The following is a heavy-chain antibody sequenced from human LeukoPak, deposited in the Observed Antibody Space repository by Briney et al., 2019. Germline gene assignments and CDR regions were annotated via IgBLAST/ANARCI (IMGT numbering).Heavy chain of an antibody. D-gene: IGHD2/OR15-2a*01. V-gene: IGHV4-31*03. Sequence: SETLSLTCTVSGGSISSGCYYWSWIRQHPGKGLEWIGYIYYSGSTCYNPSLKSRVTISVDTSKNQFSLKLSSVTAADTAVYYCARDLNRGAFDIWGQGTMVTVSS. CDR1: GGSISSGCYY. CDR2: IYYSGST. CDR3: ARDLNRGAFDI. J-gene: IGHJ3*02.